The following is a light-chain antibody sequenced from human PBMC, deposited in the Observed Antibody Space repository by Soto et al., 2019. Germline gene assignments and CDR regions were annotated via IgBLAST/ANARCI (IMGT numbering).Light chain of an antibody. CDR1: SSNIGSNT. J-gene: IGLJ2*01. V-gene: IGLV1-44*01. CDR2: GHN. CDR3: AAWDDSLDGVV. Sequence: QSVLTQPPSASGTPGQRVTISCSGSSSNIGSNTVNWYQQLPGTAPKLLIYGHNQRPSGVPARFSGSKSGTSASLAISGLQSEDEADYYCAAWDDSLDGVVFGGGTKLTVL.